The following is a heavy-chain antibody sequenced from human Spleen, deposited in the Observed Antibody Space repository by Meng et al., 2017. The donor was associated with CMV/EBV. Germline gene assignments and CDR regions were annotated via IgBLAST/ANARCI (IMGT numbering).Heavy chain of an antibody. CDR3: ARDGYDYGFYYGMDV. Sequence: GESLKISCAASGFTFSSYSMNWVRQAPGKGLEWVSSISSSSSYIHYADSVKGRFTISRDDAKNSLYLQMNSLRAEDTAVYYCARDGYDYGFYYGMDVWGQGTTVTVSS. V-gene: IGHV3-21*01. CDR2: ISSSSSYI. D-gene: IGHD5-18*01. CDR1: GFTFSSYS. J-gene: IGHJ6*02.